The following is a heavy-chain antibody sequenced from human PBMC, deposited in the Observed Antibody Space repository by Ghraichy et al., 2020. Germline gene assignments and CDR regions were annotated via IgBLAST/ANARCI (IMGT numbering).Heavy chain of an antibody. CDR3: AKVLLFCSGGNCYRNFDY. CDR2: ISSGGGT. D-gene: IGHD2-15*01. V-gene: IGHV3-23*01. Sequence: LSLTCAASGFTFTTYAMSWVRQAPGKGLDWVSLISSGGGTYYADSVKGRFTISRDNSKNTLSLQMNSLRAEDTAVYYCAKVLLFCSGGNCYRNFDYWGRGNLGTVSS. J-gene: IGHJ4*02. CDR1: GFTFTTYA.